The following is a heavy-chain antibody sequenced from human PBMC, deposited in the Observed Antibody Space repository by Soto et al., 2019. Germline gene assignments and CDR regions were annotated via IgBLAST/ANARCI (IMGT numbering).Heavy chain of an antibody. CDR1: AFTFSSYH. CDR2: ISSSSSYI. V-gene: IGHV3-21*01. J-gene: IGHJ6*02. Sequence: PGGSLRLSCAASAFTFSSYHMHWVRQAPGKGLERVSSISSSSSYIYYADAVKGRFTISRDNAKNSLYLQMNSLSAADTAVYYCARDYFVYCGGECRLSYYYGMDVWGQGTTVTVSS. D-gene: IGHD2-21*01. CDR3: ARDYFVYCGGECRLSYYYGMDV.